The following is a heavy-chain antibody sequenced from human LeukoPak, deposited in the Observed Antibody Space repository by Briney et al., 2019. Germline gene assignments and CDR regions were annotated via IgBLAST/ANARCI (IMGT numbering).Heavy chain of an antibody. V-gene: IGHV4-34*01. CDR2: INHSGST. CDR3: ARGIVVVPAYYYYYGMDV. Sequence: SETLSLTCAVYGGSFSGYYWSWIRQPPGKGLEWIGEINHSGSTNYNPSLESRVTISVDTSKNQFSLKLSSVTAADTAVYYCARGIVVVPAYYYYYGMDVWGQGTTVTVSS. J-gene: IGHJ6*02. CDR1: GGSFSGYY. D-gene: IGHD2-2*01.